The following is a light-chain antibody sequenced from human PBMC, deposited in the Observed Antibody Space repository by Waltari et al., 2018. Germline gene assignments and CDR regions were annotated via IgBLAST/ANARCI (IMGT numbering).Light chain of an antibody. CDR2: RNS. Sequence: QSVLTQPPSASGTPGQRVAISCSGSTSNLGIYTINWYQHLPGAAPKLTIYRNSERPSGVPDRFSGSKSGTSGSLVISGLHSEDEGDYYCGAWDDSLIGHVFGTGTKVTVL. J-gene: IGLJ1*01. V-gene: IGLV1-44*01. CDR1: TSNLGIYT. CDR3: GAWDDSLIGHV.